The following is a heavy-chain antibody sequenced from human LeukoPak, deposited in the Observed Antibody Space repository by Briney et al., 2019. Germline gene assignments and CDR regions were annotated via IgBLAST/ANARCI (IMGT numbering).Heavy chain of an antibody. CDR2: ISDSGATI. CDR1: GFTVNSNY. D-gene: IGHD2-15*01. CDR3: AGELGYCSGGDY. Sequence: GGSLRLSCSASGFTVNSNYMSWVRQAPGKGLEWISYISDSGATIYYADSVKGRFTISRDNAKNSVYLQMNSLRAEDTAVYYCAGELGYCSGGDYWGQGTLVTVSS. V-gene: IGHV3-11*04. J-gene: IGHJ4*02.